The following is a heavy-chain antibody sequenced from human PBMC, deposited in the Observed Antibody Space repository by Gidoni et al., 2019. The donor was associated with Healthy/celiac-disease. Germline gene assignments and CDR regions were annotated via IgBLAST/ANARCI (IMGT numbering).Heavy chain of an antibody. D-gene: IGHD3-10*01. CDR3: ASRWEYYGSGSYPNDAFDI. CDR1: GYTFTSYY. CDR2: INPRGGST. Sequence: QVHMVQSGAEVKKPAASVTVSCKASGYTFTSYYMPWVRQAPGQGLQWMGLINPRGGSTSYAQKFQGRVTMTRDTSTSTGYMELSSLRSEDTAVYYCASRWEYYGSGSYPNDAFDIWGQGTMVTVSS. V-gene: IGHV1-46*01. J-gene: IGHJ3*02.